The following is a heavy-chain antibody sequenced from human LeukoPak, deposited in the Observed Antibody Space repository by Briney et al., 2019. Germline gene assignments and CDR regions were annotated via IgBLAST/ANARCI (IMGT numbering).Heavy chain of an antibody. D-gene: IGHD3-22*01. CDR1: GYTFTSYY. J-gene: IGHJ6*03. CDR3: ARDLGTYYYDSSGYSTGDYYYYYYMDV. V-gene: IGHV1-46*01. Sequence: ASVKVSCKASGYTFTSYYMHWVRQAPGQGLEWMGVINPSGGSTSYAQKFQGRVTMTRDMSTSTVYMELSSLRSEDTAVYYCARDLGTYYYDSSGYSTGDYYYYYYMDVWGKGTTVTVSS. CDR2: INPSGGST.